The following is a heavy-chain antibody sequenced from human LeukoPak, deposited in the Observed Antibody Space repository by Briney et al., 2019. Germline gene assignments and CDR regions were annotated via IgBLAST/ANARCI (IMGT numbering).Heavy chain of an antibody. CDR2: IYYSGNT. J-gene: IGHJ4*02. D-gene: IGHD2/OR15-2a*01. Sequence: SETLSLTCTVSGDSISISYWSWIRQPPGKGLEWIGYIYYSGNTNYNPSLKSRVTISVDTSRNRFSPKLSSVTAADTAVYYCARHRNFFDYWGQGILVTVSS. CDR1: GDSISISY. V-gene: IGHV4-59*01. CDR3: ARHRNFFDY.